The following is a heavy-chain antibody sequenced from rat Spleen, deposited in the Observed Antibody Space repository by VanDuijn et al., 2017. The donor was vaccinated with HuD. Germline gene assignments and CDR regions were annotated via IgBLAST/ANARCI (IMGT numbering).Heavy chain of an antibody. D-gene: IGHD1-12*03. CDR3: ATPYYYDGYG. CDR1: GFTFNKSW. CDR2: INDNGGST. Sequence: EVQLVESGGGLVQPGRSLKLSCVASGFTFNKSWMTWIRQAPGKGLEWIASINDNGGSTFYRDSVKGRFTISRDNAKSTLYLQMDSLRSEDTATYYCATPYYYDGYGWGQGVMVTVSS. J-gene: IGHJ2*01. V-gene: IGHV5-31*01.